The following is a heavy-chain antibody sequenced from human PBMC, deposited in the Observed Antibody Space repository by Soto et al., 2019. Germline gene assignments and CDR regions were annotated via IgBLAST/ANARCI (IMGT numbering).Heavy chain of an antibody. J-gene: IGHJ6*03. D-gene: IGHD6-6*01. CDR3: VKPEYYYYYYMDV. V-gene: IGHV3-23*01. Sequence: GGSLRLSCAASGFTFGSYAMSWVRQAPGKGLEWVSAISVNGDNTYYADSLKSRFTISRDKSKNILYLQMNNLRAEDTAVYYCVKPEYYYYYYMDVWGKGTTVTVSS. CDR2: ISVNGDNT. CDR1: GFTFGSYA.